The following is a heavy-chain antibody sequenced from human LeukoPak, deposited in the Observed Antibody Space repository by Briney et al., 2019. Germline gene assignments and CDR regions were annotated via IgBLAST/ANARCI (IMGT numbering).Heavy chain of an antibody. CDR2: VYSAGST. J-gene: IGHJ4*02. CDR3: ARARAAMAVPWNY. CDR1: GFTVSNNY. D-gene: IGHD6-25*01. V-gene: IGHV3-53*01. Sequence: GGSLRLSCAASGFTVSNNYMSWVRQAPGKALEWVSVVYSAGSTYYADSVKGRFTISRDNAKNSLYLQMNSLRAEDTAVYYCARARAAMAVPWNYWGQGTLVTVSS.